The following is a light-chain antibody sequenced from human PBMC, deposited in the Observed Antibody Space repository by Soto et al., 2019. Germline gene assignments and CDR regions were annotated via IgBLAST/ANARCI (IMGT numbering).Light chain of an antibody. CDR3: QQRSNGPLT. V-gene: IGKV3-11*01. CDR1: QSVCSY. CDR2: DAS. Sequence: EFVLTQSPATLSLSPGERVTLSCRASQSVCSYFAWYQQKPGQAPRLLIYDASNRATDIPARFSGSGSGTDFTLAISSLEPEDFAVYYCQQRSNGPLTFGQGTRLEIK. J-gene: IGKJ5*01.